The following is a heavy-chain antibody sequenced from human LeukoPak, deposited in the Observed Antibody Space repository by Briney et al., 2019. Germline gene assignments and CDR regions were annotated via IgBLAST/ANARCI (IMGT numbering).Heavy chain of an antibody. CDR2: IGSSSSYI. CDR1: GFTFSSYS. Sequence: GGSLRLSCAASGFTFSSYSMNWVRQAPGKGLEWVSSIGSSSSYIYYADSVKGRFTISRDNAKNSLYLQMNSLRAEDTAVYYCAREYSSGWNGIDYWGQGTLVTVSS. D-gene: IGHD6-19*01. V-gene: IGHV3-21*01. J-gene: IGHJ4*02. CDR3: AREYSSGWNGIDY.